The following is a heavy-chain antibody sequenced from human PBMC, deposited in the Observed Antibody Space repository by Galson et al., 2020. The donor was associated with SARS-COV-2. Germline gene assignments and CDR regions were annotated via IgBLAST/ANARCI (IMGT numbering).Heavy chain of an antibody. D-gene: IGHD2-2*01. V-gene: IGHV3-23*01. CDR2: ISHSAVST. CDR1: GFTFSSYG. CDR3: AKWRRCSRGGCADALEI. J-gene: IGHJ3*02. Sequence: GGSLRLSCAASGFTFSSYGMHWVRQAPGKGLEWVSSISHSAVSTYYADAVKGRFTISRDNSKNTLDLQMSSLRAEDTAVYFCAKWRRCSRGGCADALEIWGQGKPSPVSS.